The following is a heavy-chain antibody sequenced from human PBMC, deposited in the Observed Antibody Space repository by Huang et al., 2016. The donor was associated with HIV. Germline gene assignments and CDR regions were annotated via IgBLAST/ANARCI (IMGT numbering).Heavy chain of an antibody. J-gene: IGHJ6*02. CDR3: AREVRSVDTDRPDGYYYRGLDV. V-gene: IGHV4-39*02. CDR2: VYFQGKT. D-gene: IGHD2-2*03. Sequence: QLRESGPGLVTPSETLSLTCSASGTSMTSSTFYWGWFRQPPGRGLEWLGRVYFQGKTNYNPSRKSRVTRAIDTANKQYSRRLTSVTAADTAVYFCAREVRSVDTDRPDGYYYRGLDVWGQGTTVMVSS. CDR1: GTSMTSSTFY.